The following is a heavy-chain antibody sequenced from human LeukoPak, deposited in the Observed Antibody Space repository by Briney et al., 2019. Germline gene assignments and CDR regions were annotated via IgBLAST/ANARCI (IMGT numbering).Heavy chain of an antibody. CDR3: ARDDHSTSSFDH. D-gene: IGHD6-6*01. V-gene: IGHV3-7*03. J-gene: IGHJ4*02. Sequence: GGSLRLSCAASGFTLSSYWMSWVRQAPGKGLEWVANIKQDGSEKYYVDSVKGRFTMSRDNAKNSLYLEMNSLRGEDTALYYCARDDHSTSSFDHWGQGTLVTVSS. CDR2: IKQDGSEK. CDR1: GFTLSSYW.